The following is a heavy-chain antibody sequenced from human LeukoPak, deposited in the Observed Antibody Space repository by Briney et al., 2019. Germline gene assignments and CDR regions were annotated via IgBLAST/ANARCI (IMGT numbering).Heavy chain of an antibody. D-gene: IGHD4-11*01. V-gene: IGHV1-18*01. Sequence: ASVKVSCKASGYTFTSYGSSWVRQAPGQGLEWMGWISAYNGNTNYAQKLQGRVTMTTDTSTSTAYMELRSLRSDDTAVYYCARGSRMTTVTRYYYYYYGMDVWGQGTTVTVSS. J-gene: IGHJ6*02. CDR2: ISAYNGNT. CDR3: ARGSRMTTVTRYYYYYYGMDV. CDR1: GYTFTSYG.